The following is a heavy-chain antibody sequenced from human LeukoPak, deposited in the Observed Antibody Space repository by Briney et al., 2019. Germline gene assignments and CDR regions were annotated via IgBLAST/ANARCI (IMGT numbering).Heavy chain of an antibody. J-gene: IGHJ6*03. CDR2: ISAYNGNT. D-gene: IGHD3-22*01. CDR1: GYTFTSYG. CDR3: ARVNKVGYYDSSGYYCYYYMDV. Sequence: ASVKVSCKASGYTFTSYGISWVRQAPGQGLEWMGWISAYNGNTNYAQKLQGRVTMTTDTSTSTAYMELRSLRSDDTAVYYCARVNKVGYYDSSGYYCYYYMDVWGKGTTVTVSS. V-gene: IGHV1-18*01.